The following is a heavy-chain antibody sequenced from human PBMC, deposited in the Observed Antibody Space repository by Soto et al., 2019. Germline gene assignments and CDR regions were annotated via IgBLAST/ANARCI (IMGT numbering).Heavy chain of an antibody. V-gene: IGHV3-74*01. CDR1: GFTCSSYW. J-gene: IGHJ4*02. D-gene: IGHD2-15*01. CDR2: INSDGSST. Sequence: EVQLVESGGGLVQPGGSLRLSCAASGFTCSSYWMHWVRQAPGKGLVWVSRINSDGSSTSYADSVKGRFTISRDNAKNTLYLQMNSLRAEDTAVYYGVRTSLVVAAATREDYWGQGTLVTVSS. CDR3: VRTSLVVAAATREDY.